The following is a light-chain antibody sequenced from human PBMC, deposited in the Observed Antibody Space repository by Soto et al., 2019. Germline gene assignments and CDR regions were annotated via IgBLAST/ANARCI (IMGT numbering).Light chain of an antibody. CDR1: SSDVGAYNY. J-gene: IGLJ3*02. CDR2: EVT. CDR3: SSFASSNTWV. V-gene: IGLV2-8*01. Sequence: QSALTQPPSASGSPGQSVTISCTGTSSDVGAYNYVSWYQQHAGKAPKLVIYEVTKRPSGVPDRFSGSKSANTASLTVSVLRAEDEADYYCSSFASSNTWVFGGGTKLTVL.